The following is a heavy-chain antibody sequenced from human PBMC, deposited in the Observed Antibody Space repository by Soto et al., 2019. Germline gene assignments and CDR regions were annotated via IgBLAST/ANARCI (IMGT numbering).Heavy chain of an antibody. D-gene: IGHD6-19*01. CDR1: GGTFNNYA. CDR2: IMPIFGRP. CDR3: ATWLKEAGIGGNSYYGMDV. Sequence: QVQLVQSGAEVKKPGSSVKVSCKASGGTFNNYAFSWVRQAPGQGLEWLGGIMPIFGRPDYAQKFRDRVTITAAESTTTAHLELSSLRSEDTAVYYCATWLKEAGIGGNSYYGMDVWGQGTTVTVSS. V-gene: IGHV1-69*12. J-gene: IGHJ6*02.